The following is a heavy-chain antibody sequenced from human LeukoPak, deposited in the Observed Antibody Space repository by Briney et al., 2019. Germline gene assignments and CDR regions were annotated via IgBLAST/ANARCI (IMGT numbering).Heavy chain of an antibody. V-gene: IGHV1-18*01. CDR3: ARGITVFGVVNGMDV. J-gene: IGHJ6*02. CDR1: GYTFTSYD. CDR2: ISAYNGNT. Sequence: ASVKVSCKASGYTFTSYDINWVRQATGQGLEWMGWISAYNGNTNYAQKLQGRVTMTTDTSTSTAYMELRSLRSDDTAVYYCARGITVFGVVNGMDVWGQGTTVTVSS. D-gene: IGHD3-3*01.